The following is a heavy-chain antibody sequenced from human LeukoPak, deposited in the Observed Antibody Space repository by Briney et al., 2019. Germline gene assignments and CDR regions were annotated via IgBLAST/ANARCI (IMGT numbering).Heavy chain of an antibody. D-gene: IGHD6-19*01. CDR2: IYYSGST. V-gene: IGHV4-59*01. CDR1: GGSISSYY. CDR3: ASGWYDYFDY. J-gene: IGHJ4*02. Sequence: SETLSLTCTVSGGSISSYYWSWIRQPPGKGLEWIEYIYYSGSTNYNPSLKSRVTISVDTSKNQFSLKLSSVTAADTAVYYCASGWYDYFDYWGQGTLVTVSS.